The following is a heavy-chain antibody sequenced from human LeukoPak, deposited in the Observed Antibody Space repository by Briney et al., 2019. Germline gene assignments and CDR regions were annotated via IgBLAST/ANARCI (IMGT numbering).Heavy chain of an antibody. V-gene: IGHV4-34*01. CDR2: INHSGST. J-gene: IGHJ1*01. CDR3: ARGLLAAAGAEYFQH. D-gene: IGHD6-13*01. CDR1: GGSSSGYY. Sequence: SETLSLTCAVYGGSSSGYYWSWIRQPPGKGLEWIGEINHSGSTNYNPSLKSRVTVSVDTSKNQFSLKLSSVTAADTAVYYCARGLLAAAGAEYFQHWGQGTLVTVSS.